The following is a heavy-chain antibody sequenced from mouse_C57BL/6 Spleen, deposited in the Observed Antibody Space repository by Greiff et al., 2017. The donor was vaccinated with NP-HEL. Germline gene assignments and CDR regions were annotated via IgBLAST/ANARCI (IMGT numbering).Heavy chain of an antibody. V-gene: IGHV1-26*01. CDR1: GYTFTDYY. CDR3: ARDPGGDSDY. D-gene: IGHD3-1*01. Sequence: EVQLQQSGPELVKPGASVKISCKASGYTFTDYYMNWVKQSHGKSLEWIGDINPNNGGTSYNQKFKGKATLTVDKSSSTAYMELRSLTSEDAAVYYGARDPGGDSDYWGQGTTLTVSS. J-gene: IGHJ2*01. CDR2: INPNNGGT.